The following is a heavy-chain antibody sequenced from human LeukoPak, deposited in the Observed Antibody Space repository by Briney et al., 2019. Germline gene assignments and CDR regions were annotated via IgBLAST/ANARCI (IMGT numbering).Heavy chain of an antibody. Sequence: KPSETLSLTCTVSGASISSSSYYWGWIRQPPGKGLEWIGSIYYSGSTYYNPSLKSRVTISLDTSKIQFSLRLMSATAADTAVYYCARHLSWSGYPKVDYWGQGTLVTVSS. CDR3: ARHLSWSGYPKVDY. D-gene: IGHD3-3*01. V-gene: IGHV4-39*01. J-gene: IGHJ4*02. CDR2: IYYSGST. CDR1: GASISSSSYY.